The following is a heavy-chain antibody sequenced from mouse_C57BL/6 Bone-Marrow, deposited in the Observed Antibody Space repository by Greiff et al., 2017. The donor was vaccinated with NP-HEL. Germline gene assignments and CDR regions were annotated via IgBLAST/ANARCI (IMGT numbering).Heavy chain of an antibody. CDR3: ARKIYCYGSGSWFAD. J-gene: IGHJ3*01. Sequence: VQLQQSGADLAKPGASVKLSCKASGYTFTSYWMPWVKQRPGQGLEWIGYITPGSGYTKYNQNFKDKATLTADKSSSTAYMQLSSLTYEDSAVYYCARKIYCYGSGSWFADWGQGTPVTVSA. CDR1: GYTFTSYW. V-gene: IGHV1-7*01. D-gene: IGHD1-1*01. CDR2: ITPGSGYT.